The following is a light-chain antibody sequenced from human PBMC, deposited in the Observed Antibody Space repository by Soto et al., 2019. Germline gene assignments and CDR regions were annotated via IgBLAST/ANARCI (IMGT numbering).Light chain of an antibody. CDR1: NIGSKS. J-gene: IGLJ2*01. V-gene: IGLV3-21*04. CDR2: YDS. CDR3: QVWDSSSDHVV. Sequence: SSELTQPPSVSVAPGKTARITCGGNNIGSKSVHWYQQKPGQAPVLVIYYDSDRPSGIPERFSGSNSGNTATLTISRVEAGDEADYSCQVWDSSSDHVVFGGGTKVTVL.